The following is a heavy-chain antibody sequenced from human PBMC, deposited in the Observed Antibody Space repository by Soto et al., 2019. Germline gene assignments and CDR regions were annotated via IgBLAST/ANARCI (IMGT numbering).Heavy chain of an antibody. CDR2: IYPGDSDT. CDR3: AIYNEHIDGDGIPVHGYYGMDV. V-gene: IGHV5-51*01. Sequence: PGESLKISCKGSGYSFTSYWIGWVRQMPGKGLEWMGIIYPGDSDTRYSPSFQGQVTISADKSISTAYLQWSSLKASDTAMYYCAIYNEHIDGDGIPVHGYYGMDVWGQGTTVTVSS. J-gene: IGHJ6*02. D-gene: IGHD1-20*01. CDR1: GYSFTSYW.